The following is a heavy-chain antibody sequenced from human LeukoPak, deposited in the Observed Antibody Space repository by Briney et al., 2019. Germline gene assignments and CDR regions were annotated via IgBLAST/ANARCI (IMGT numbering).Heavy chain of an antibody. CDR2: IYHSGST. D-gene: IGHD6-13*01. CDR3: ASLGAAAGTLDY. J-gene: IGHJ4*02. Sequence: SETLSLTCTVSGGSISSGGYYWSWIRQPPGKGLEWIGYIYHSGSTYYNPSLKSRVTISVDRSKNQFSLKLSSVTAADTAVYYCASLGAAAGTLDYWGQGTLVTVSS. V-gene: IGHV4-30-2*01. CDR1: GGSISSGGYY.